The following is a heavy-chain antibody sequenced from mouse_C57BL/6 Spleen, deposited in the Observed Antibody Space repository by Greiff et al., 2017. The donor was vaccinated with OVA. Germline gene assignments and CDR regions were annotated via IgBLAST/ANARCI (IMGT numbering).Heavy chain of an antibody. D-gene: IGHD2-4*01. Sequence: SGPVLVKPGASVKMSCKASGYTFTDYYMNWVTQSHGKSLEWIGVINPYNGGTSYNQKFKGKATLTVDKSSSTAYMELNSLTSEDSAVYYCARSDYDYAWFAYWGQGTLVTVSA. J-gene: IGHJ3*01. V-gene: IGHV1-19*01. CDR3: ARSDYDYAWFAY. CDR1: GYTFTDYY. CDR2: INPYNGGT.